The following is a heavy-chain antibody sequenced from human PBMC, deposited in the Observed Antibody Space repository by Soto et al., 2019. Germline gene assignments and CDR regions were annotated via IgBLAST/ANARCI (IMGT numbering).Heavy chain of an antibody. CDR3: AKGHSSGWYLIV. V-gene: IGHV3-23*01. CDR2: ISGSGGST. Sequence: GGSLRLSCAASGFTFSSYAMSWVRQAPGKGLEWVSAISGSGGSTYYADSVKGPFTISRDNSKNTLYLQMNSLRAEDTAVYYCAKGHSSGWYLIVWGQGTLVTVSS. J-gene: IGHJ4*02. D-gene: IGHD6-19*01. CDR1: GFTFSSYA.